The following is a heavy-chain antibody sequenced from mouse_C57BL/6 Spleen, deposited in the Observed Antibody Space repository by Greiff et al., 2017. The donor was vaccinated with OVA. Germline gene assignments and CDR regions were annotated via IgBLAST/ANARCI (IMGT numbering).Heavy chain of an antibody. D-gene: IGHD3-1*01. CDR3: ARSQPNDY. J-gene: IGHJ2*01. CDR1: GYTFTSYW. CDR2: IDPSDSYT. Sequence: VQLQQPGAELVRPGTSVTLSCKASGYTFTSYWMHWVKQRPGQGLEWIGVIDPSDSYTNYNQKFKGKATLTVDTSSSTAYMQLSSLTSEDSAVYYCARSQPNDYWGQGTTLTVSS. V-gene: IGHV1-59*01.